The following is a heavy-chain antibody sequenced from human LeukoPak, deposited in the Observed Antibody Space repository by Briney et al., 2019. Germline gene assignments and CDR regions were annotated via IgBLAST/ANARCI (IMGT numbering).Heavy chain of an antibody. J-gene: IGHJ4*02. V-gene: IGHV3-23*01. Sequence: GGSLRLSCAASGFTFSSYAMSWVRQPPGKGLEWVSAISGSGGSTYYADSVKGRFTISRDNSKNTLYLQMNSLRAEDTAVYYCARDICSSTSCPDYWGQGTLVTVSS. CDR1: GFTFSSYA. CDR3: ARDICSSTSCPDY. CDR2: ISGSGGST. D-gene: IGHD2-2*01.